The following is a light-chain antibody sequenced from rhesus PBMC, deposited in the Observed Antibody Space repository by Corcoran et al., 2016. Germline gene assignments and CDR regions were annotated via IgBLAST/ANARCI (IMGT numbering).Light chain of an antibody. CDR3: QHGYGTPYS. J-gene: IGKJ2*01. Sequence: DIQMTQSPSSLSASVGDRVTITCQASQGISNNLARYQQKPGKVHKLLSYKASTLQSGVPSRFSGSGSGTDFTLTISSLQPEAFATYYCQHGYGTPYSFGQGTKVEIK. V-gene: IGKV1-25*01. CDR1: QGISNN. CDR2: KAS.